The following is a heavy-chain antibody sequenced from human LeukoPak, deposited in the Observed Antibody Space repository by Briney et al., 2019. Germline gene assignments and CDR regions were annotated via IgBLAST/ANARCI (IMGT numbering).Heavy chain of an antibody. CDR1: GYSISSGYY. V-gene: IGHV4-38-2*02. J-gene: IGHJ6*04. CDR3: ARDRVPAAIMHYYHYGMDV. D-gene: IGHD2-2*01. Sequence: SETLSLTCAVSGYSISSGYYWGWIRQPPGKGLEWIGSIYHSESTYYNPSLKSRVTISVDTSKNQFSLKLSSVTAADTAVYYCARDRVPAAIMHYYHYGMDVWGKGTTVTVSS. CDR2: IYHSEST.